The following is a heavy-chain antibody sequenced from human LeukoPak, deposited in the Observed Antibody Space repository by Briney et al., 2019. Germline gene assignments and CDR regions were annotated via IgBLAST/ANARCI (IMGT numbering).Heavy chain of an antibody. CDR1: GFTFSSYR. D-gene: IGHD1-26*01. CDR2: IKQDGSEK. CDR3: ARGAGGRYPFDY. V-gene: IGHV3-7*01. J-gene: IGHJ4*02. Sequence: PGGSLRLSCAASGFTFSSYRMRWVRQAPGKGLEWVANIKQDGSEKYYVDPVKGRFTISRDNAKNSLYLQMNSLRAEDTAVYYCARGAGGRYPFDYWGQGTLVTVSS.